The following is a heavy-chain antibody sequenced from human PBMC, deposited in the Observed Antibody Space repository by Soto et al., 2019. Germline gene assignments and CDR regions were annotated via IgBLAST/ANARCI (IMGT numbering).Heavy chain of an antibody. D-gene: IGHD2-21*02. CDR2: GSYSGST. CDR3: ARVVDPCGGACFSLVYFDY. V-gene: IGHV4-39*01. J-gene: IGHJ4*02. Sequence: SETLSLTCTVSGGSISSSIFYWGWIRQPPGKGLEWIGSGSYSGSTYYNPSLKSRVTISVDTSKNQFSLKLTSVTAADTAVYHCARVVDPCGGACFSLVYFDYWRQGTLVTVSS. CDR1: GGSISSSIFY.